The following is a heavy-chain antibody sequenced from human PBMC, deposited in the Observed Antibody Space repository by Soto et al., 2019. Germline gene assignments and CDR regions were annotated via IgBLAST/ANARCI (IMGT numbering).Heavy chain of an antibody. CDR1: GGSMNSYY. CDR2: IYYRGSS. J-gene: IGHJ4*02. V-gene: IGHV4-59*01. CDR3: ARVADYYDSSGDSSMYYVAY. Sequence: SETLSRTCTVCGGSMNSYYWGWIRQPPWKGLEWVGHIYYRGSSNYNPSLGSRGTISVDTPKKQFSLKLSAVAGADTAVYYCARVADYYDSSGDSSMYYVAYWARGTLVTVS. D-gene: IGHD3-22*01.